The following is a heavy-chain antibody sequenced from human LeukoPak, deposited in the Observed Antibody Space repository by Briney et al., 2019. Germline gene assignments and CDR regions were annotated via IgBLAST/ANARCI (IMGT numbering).Heavy chain of an antibody. V-gene: IGHV5-51*01. CDR1: GYSFTSYW. D-gene: IGHD4-11*01. CDR3: ARTTNYYYGMDV. CDR2: IYPGDSDT. Sequence: GASLKTSLKGSGYSFTSYWIGWGRPLPGKGLGWMGIIYPGDSDTRDSTSFQGEVTISADKSISTAYLQWSSLKASDTAMYYCARTTNYYYGMDVWGQGTTVTVSS. J-gene: IGHJ6*02.